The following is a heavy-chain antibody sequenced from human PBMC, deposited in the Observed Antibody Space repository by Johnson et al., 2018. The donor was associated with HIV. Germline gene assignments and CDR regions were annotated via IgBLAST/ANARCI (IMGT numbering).Heavy chain of an antibody. CDR1: GFTFKNYW. D-gene: IGHD3/OR15-3a*01. CDR2: IRQDGSEK. CDR3: ASGHMWSGF. V-gene: IGHV3-7*01. J-gene: IGHJ3*01. Sequence: PGGSLRLSCVVSGFTFKNYWMNWVRQAPGKGLEWVAYIRQDGSEKEYLDSVKGRFTISRDNAKNSLYLQMSSLRVEDTAVYYCASGHMWSGFWGQGTMVTVSS.